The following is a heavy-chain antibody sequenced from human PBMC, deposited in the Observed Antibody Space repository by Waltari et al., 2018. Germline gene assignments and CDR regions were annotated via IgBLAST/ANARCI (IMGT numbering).Heavy chain of an antibody. CDR3: ARDYCDRTNCHGMDV. CDR1: DFPFSSYA. D-gene: IGHD3-22*01. J-gene: IGHJ6*02. CDR2: ISYNERNI. Sequence: QVQLVDSGGGVVQPGMSMRLSCPASDFPFSSYARHRVRQAPGKGLEWVAVISYNERNIYYVDSVKGRFTISRDNSKKMLYLQMNSLITEDTAVYYCARDYCDRTNCHGMDVWGQGTTVTVSS. V-gene: IGHV3-30*04.